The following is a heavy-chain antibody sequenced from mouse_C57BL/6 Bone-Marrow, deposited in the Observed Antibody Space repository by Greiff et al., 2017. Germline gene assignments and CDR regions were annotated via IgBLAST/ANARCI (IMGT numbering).Heavy chain of an antibody. CDR1: GYTFTSYW. J-gene: IGHJ4*01. CDR3: ARRGLITTVVASYYYAMDY. CDR2: IHPTSGST. Sequence: QVQLQQPGAELVKPGASVKLSCKASGYTFTSYWMHWVKQRPGQGLEWIGMIHPTSGSTNYNEKFKSKATLTVDKSSSTAYMQLSSLTSEDAAVYYCARRGLITTVVASYYYAMDYWGQGTSVTVSS. V-gene: IGHV1-64*01. D-gene: IGHD1-1*01.